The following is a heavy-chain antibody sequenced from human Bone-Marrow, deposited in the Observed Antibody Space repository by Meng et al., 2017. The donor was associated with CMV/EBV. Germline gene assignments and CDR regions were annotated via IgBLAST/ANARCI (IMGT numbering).Heavy chain of an antibody. CDR2: INHSGST. J-gene: IGHJ4*02. CDR1: GGSFSGYY. V-gene: IGHV4-34*01. Sequence: SETLSLTCAVYGGSFSGYYWSWIRQPPGKGLEWIGEINHSGSTNYNPSLKSRVTISVDTSKNQFSLKLSSVTAADTAVYYCVYSARFLEWLLYWGDYWGQGNLVTVSS. CDR3: VYSARFLEWLLYWGDY. D-gene: IGHD3-3*01.